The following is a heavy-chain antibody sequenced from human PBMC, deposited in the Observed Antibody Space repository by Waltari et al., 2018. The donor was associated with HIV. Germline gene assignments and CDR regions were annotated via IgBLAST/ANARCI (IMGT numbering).Heavy chain of an antibody. Sequence: QVQLVQSGAEVKKPGASVKVSCKVSGYILTELSIHWVRQAPGEGLEWMGVFDPEDRETIYAQKFQGRVTMTEDTSTDTTYRELSSLRSEDTAVYYCATTRQWLVHSGLDVWGQGTTVTVSS. CDR1: GYILTELS. CDR2: FDPEDRET. J-gene: IGHJ6*02. CDR3: ATTRQWLVHSGLDV. D-gene: IGHD6-19*01. V-gene: IGHV1-24*01.